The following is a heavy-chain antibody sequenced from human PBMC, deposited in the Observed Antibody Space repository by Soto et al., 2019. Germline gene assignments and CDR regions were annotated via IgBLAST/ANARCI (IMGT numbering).Heavy chain of an antibody. CDR3: ARGPGKLWGVAIRGYFDY. V-gene: IGHV4-34*01. Sequence: SETLSLTCXVYGGSFSGYYWSWIRQPPGKGLEWIGEINHSGSTNYNPSLKSRVTISVDTSKNQFSLKLSSVTAADTAVYYCARGPGKLWGVAIRGYFDYWGQGTLVTVSS. CDR1: GGSFSGYY. J-gene: IGHJ4*02. D-gene: IGHD3-16*01. CDR2: INHSGST.